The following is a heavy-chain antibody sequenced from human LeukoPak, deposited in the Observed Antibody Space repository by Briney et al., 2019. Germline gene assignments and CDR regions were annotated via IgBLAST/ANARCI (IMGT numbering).Heavy chain of an antibody. CDR2: IYHSGST. V-gene: IGHV4-30-2*01. J-gene: IGHJ5*02. CDR3: ARESIAARRGFDP. Sequence: SETLSLTCTVSGGSISSGGYYWSWTRQPPGKGLEWIGYIYHSGSTYYNPSLKSRVTISVDRSKNQFSLKLSSVTAADTPVYYCARESIAARRGFDPWGQGTLVTVSS. D-gene: IGHD6-6*01. CDR1: GGSISSGGYY.